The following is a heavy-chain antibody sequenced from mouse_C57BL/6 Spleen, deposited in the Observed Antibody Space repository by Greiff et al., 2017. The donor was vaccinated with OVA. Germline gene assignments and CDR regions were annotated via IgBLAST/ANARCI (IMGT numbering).Heavy chain of an antibody. CDR2: IDPSDSYT. V-gene: IGHV1-59*01. D-gene: IGHD1-1*01. Sequence: QVQLQQPGAELVRPGTSVKLSCKASGYTFTSYWMHWVKQRPGQGLEWIGVIDPSDSYTNYNQKFKGKATLTVDTSSSTAYMQLSSLTSEASAVYYCATLLPPWSLDYWGKGTTATVA. CDR3: ATLLPPWSLDY. CDR1: GYTFTSYW. J-gene: IGHJ4*01.